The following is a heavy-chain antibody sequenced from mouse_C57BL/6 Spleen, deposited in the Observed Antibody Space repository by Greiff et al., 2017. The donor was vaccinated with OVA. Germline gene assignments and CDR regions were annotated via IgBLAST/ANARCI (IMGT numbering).Heavy chain of an antibody. Sequence: VQLQESGPGLVAPSQSLSITCTVSGFSLTSYGVHWVRQPPGKGLEWLVVIWSDGSTTYNSALKSRLSISKDNSKSQVVLKMNSLQTDDTAMYYCARHGKLTGTWYFDVWGTGTTVTVSS. CDR2: IWSDGST. J-gene: IGHJ1*03. D-gene: IGHD4-1*01. CDR1: GFSLTSYG. CDR3: ARHGKLTGTWYFDV. V-gene: IGHV2-6-1*01.